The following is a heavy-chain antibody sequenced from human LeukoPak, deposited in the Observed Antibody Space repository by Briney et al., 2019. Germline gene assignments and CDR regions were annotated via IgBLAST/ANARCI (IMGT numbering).Heavy chain of an antibody. CDR1: GFTFSSYS. CDR3: ARDYYGSGNLIMGAFDI. Sequence: PGGSLRLSCAASGFTFSSYSMNWVRQAPGKGLEWVSYISSSSSTIYYADSVKGRFTISRDNSKNTLYLQMNSLRAEDTAVYYCARDYYGSGNLIMGAFDIWGQGTMVTVSS. J-gene: IGHJ3*02. CDR2: ISSSSSTI. D-gene: IGHD3-10*01. V-gene: IGHV3-48*01.